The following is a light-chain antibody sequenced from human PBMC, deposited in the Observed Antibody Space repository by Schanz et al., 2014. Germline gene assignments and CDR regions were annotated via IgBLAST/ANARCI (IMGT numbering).Light chain of an antibody. CDR2: AAS. V-gene: IGKV1-9*01. CDR3: QQTSSTPLT. J-gene: IGKJ4*01. Sequence: IQLTQSPSSLSASVGDRVTITCRASQGISSYLAWYQQKPGKAPKLLIYAASTLQSGVPSRFSGSGSGTDFTLTISSLQPEDFATYYCQQTSSTPLTFGGGTRVEIK. CDR1: QGISSY.